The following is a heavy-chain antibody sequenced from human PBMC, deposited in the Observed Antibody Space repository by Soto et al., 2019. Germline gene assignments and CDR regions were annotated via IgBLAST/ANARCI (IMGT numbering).Heavy chain of an antibody. Sequence: RGESLKISCKGSGYSFTRYWIGWVRQMPGKGLEWMGNIYPGDSETRYSPSFQGQVTISADKSIGTAYLQWTNLKASDTAMYYCARQGSRNGYSGNFDFWGLGTLVTVSS. CDR3: ARQGSRNGYSGNFDF. V-gene: IGHV5-51*01. CDR2: IYPGDSET. J-gene: IGHJ4*02. D-gene: IGHD1-26*01. CDR1: GYSFTRYW.